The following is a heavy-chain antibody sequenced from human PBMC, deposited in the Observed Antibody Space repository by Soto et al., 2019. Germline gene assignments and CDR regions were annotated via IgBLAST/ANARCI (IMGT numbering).Heavy chain of an antibody. CDR2: IYYSGST. J-gene: IGHJ6*02. V-gene: IGHV4-31*03. Sequence: PSETLSLTCTVSGGSISSGGYYWIWIRQHPGKGLEWIGYIYYSGSTYYNPSLKSRVTISVDTSKNQFSLKLSSVTAADTAVYYCARVSGYSGYDRVGYYYNGMDVWGQGTTVTVSS. CDR3: ARVSGYSGYDRVGYYYNGMDV. CDR1: GGSISSGGYY. D-gene: IGHD5-12*01.